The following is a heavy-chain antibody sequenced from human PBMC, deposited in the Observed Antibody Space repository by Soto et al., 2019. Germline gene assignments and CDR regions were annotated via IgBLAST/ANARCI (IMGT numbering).Heavy chain of an antibody. V-gene: IGHV3-30*18. Sequence: QVQLVESGGGVVQPGRSLRLSCAASGFIFSSYGMHWVRQAPGEGLEWVAVISYDGSNQYYEDSVKGRFTISRDNSKNTLYLQMNSLRAEDTAVYYCAKDPSHITSPHFDYWGQGTLLTVS. CDR2: ISYDGSNQ. CDR3: AKDPSHITSPHFDY. J-gene: IGHJ4*02. CDR1: GFIFSSYG. D-gene: IGHD2-2*01.